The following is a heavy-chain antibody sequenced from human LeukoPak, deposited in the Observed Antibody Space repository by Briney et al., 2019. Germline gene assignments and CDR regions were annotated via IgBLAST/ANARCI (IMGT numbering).Heavy chain of an antibody. CDR3: AKGRYYDSSGPNYFDY. CDR2: ISGSGGNT. Sequence: PGGTLRLSCAASGFAFSTYGMSWVRQAPGKGLEWVSSISGSGGNTHYADSVKGRFTISRDNSKNTLYLQMNSLRAEDTAVYYCAKGRYYDSSGPNYFDYWGQGSLVTVSS. CDR1: GFAFSTYG. D-gene: IGHD3-22*01. V-gene: IGHV3-23*01. J-gene: IGHJ4*02.